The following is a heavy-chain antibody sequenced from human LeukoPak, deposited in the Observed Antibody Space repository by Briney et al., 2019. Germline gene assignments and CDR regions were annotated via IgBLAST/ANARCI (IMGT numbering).Heavy chain of an antibody. Sequence: SGPTLVKPTQTLTLTCTFSGLSLSTSGVGVGWIRQPPGKALEWLALIYWDDDKRYSPSLKSRLTITKDTSKNQVVLTMTNMDHVDTATYYCAHSGGYGDYPNWFDPWGQGTLVTVSS. V-gene: IGHV2-5*02. CDR3: AHSGGYGDYPNWFDP. J-gene: IGHJ5*02. CDR2: IYWDDDK. CDR1: GLSLSTSGVG. D-gene: IGHD4-17*01.